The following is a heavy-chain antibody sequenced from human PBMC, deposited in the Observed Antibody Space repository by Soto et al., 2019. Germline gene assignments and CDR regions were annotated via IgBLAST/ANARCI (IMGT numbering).Heavy chain of an antibody. CDR1: GFTFSSYA. V-gene: IGHV3-30-3*01. D-gene: IGHD3-22*01. CDR3: ARDLLFSDYYDSSGYLGGDAFDI. Sequence: GGSLRLSCAASGFTFSSYAMHWVRQAPGKGLEWVAVISYDGSNKYYADSVKGRFTISRDNSKNTLYLQMNSLRAEDTAVYYCARDLLFSDYYDSSGYLGGDAFDIWGQGTMVTVSS. J-gene: IGHJ3*02. CDR2: ISYDGSNK.